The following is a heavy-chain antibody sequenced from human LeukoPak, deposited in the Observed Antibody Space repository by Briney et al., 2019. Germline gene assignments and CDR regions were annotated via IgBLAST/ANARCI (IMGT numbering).Heavy chain of an antibody. CDR3: AREGVSGSYLGY. V-gene: IGHV1-69*05. CDR1: GGTFSSYA. CDR2: IIPIFGTA. J-gene: IGHJ4*02. D-gene: IGHD1-26*01. Sequence: ASVKVSCKASGGTFSSYAISWVRQAPGQGLEWMGGIIPIFGTANYAQKFQDRVTMTRDMSTSTVYMELSSLRSEDTAVYYRAREGVSGSYLGYWGQGTLVTVSS.